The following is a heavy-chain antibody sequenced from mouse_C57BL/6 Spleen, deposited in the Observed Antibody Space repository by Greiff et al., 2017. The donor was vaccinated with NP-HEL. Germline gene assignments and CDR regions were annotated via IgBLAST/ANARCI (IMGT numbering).Heavy chain of an antibody. J-gene: IGHJ4*01. Sequence: EVKLMESGGGLVKPGGSLKLSCAASGFTFSSYAMSWVRQTPEKRLEWVATISDGGSYTYYPDNVKGRFTISRDNAKNNLYLQMSHLKSEDTAMYYCARGPYYGSSYYAMDYWGQGTSVTVSS. CDR1: GFTFSSYA. D-gene: IGHD1-1*01. V-gene: IGHV5-4*03. CDR3: ARGPYYGSSYYAMDY. CDR2: ISDGGSYT.